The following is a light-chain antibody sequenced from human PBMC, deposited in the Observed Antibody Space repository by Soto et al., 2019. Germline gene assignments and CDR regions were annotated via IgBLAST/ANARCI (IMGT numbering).Light chain of an antibody. V-gene: IGLV2-8*01. CDR3: SSTAGNNNLV. Sequence: QSALTQSPSASGSPGQSVTISCTGTSSDVGGHNYVSWYQHHPGKALKLIIYEVSKRPSGVPDRFSGSKSANTASLTVSGLQAEDEAFYYCSSTAGNNNLVFGGGTKLTVL. CDR2: EVS. CDR1: SSDVGGHNY. J-gene: IGLJ3*02.